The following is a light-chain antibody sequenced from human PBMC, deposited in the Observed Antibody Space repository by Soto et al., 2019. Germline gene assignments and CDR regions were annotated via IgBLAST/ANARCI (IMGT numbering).Light chain of an antibody. J-gene: IGLJ3*02. Sequence: QSVLTQPPSASGTPGQKVTISCSGSSSNIGSNYVYWYEQLPGTAPKLLIYRNNLRPSGVPDRVSGSKSGTSASLAISGLRAEDEADYYCAAWDDSLSGVVFGGGTQLTVL. CDR1: SSNIGSNY. CDR2: RNN. CDR3: AAWDDSLSGVV. V-gene: IGLV1-47*01.